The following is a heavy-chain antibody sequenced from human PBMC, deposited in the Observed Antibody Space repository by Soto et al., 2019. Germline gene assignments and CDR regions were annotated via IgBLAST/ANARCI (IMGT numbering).Heavy chain of an antibody. V-gene: IGHV3-48*01. CDR3: ARGADDYGDRVDY. CDR1: GFTFSTYS. CDR2: IGSDINTI. Sequence: EVQLVESGGTLVQPGGSLRLSCAASGFTFSTYSMSWVRQAPGKGLEWVSFIGSDINTIYYADSVRGRFTISRVNSQNTLYLQMNNLRAEDTAVYYCARGADDYGDRVDYWGQGTLVTVSS. D-gene: IGHD4-17*01. J-gene: IGHJ4*02.